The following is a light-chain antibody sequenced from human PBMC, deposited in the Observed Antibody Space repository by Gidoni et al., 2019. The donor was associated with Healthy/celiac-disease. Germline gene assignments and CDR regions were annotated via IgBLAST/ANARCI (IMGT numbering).Light chain of an antibody. CDR2: AAS. V-gene: IGKV3-11*01. J-gene: IGKJ4*01. Sequence: ELVLPPPPATLSESPGERATLSCRASQSVSSYLTWYQQKPGNAPRLLIYAASNRATGIPARFSGSGSGTDFTLTISSLQPEDFAIYYCQQRSNRPPLTFGGGTKVEIK. CDR3: QQRSNRPPLT. CDR1: QSVSSY.